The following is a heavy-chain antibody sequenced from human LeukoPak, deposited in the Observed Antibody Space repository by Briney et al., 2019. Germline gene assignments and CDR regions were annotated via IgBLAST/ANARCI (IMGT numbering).Heavy chain of an antibody. CDR2: ISHDGSNK. V-gene: IGHV3-30-3*01. CDR1: GFTFSSYA. D-gene: IGHD2-2*01. CDR3: ARDWLVVPAARGVFDY. Sequence: GGSLRLSCAASGFTFSSYAMHWVRQAPGKGLEWVAVISHDGSNKYYADSVKGRFTISRDNSKNTLYLQMNSLRAEDTAVYYCARDWLVVPAARGVFDYWGQGTLVTVSS. J-gene: IGHJ4*02.